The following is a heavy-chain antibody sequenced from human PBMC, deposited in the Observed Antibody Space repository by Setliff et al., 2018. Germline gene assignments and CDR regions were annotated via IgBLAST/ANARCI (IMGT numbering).Heavy chain of an antibody. CDR1: GDSISSTYYY. V-gene: IGHV4-39*07. CDR2: ISFGGNT. CDR3: ARDPGHRSGTWSLDY. Sequence: LSLTCTVSGDSISSTYYYWGWIRQPPGKGLEWIGSISFGGNTYYNPSLKSRVTISLDTSKNQFSLKLNSVTAADTAVYSCARDPGHRSGTWSLDYWGQGTQVTVSS. J-gene: IGHJ4*02.